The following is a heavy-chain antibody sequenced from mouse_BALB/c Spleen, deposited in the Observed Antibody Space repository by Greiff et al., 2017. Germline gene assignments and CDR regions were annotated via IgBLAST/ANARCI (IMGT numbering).Heavy chain of an antibody. CDR1: GYAFSSSW. CDR2: IYPGDGDT. V-gene: IGHV1-82*01. CDR3: ARGRRGYAMDY. J-gene: IGHJ4*01. Sequence: QVQLKQSGPELVKPGASVKISCKASGYAFSSSWMNWVKQRPGQGLEWIGRIYPGDGDTNYNGKFKGKATLTADKSSSTAYMQLSSLTSVDSAVYFCARGRRGYAMDYWGQGTSVTVSS.